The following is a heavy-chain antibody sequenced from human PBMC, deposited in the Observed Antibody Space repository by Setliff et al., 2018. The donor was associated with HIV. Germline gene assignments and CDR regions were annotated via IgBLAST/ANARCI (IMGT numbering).Heavy chain of an antibody. Sequence: SGPTLVNPTETLTLTCTVSGFSLSNPEMGVSWIRQPPGKTLEWLAHIFSNDEKSYSTSLKSRLTISKDTSKSQVVLTMTNMDPVDTATYYCARHSITSLSWFDPWGQGTLVTVSS. CDR1: GFSLSNPEMG. CDR2: IFSNDEK. CDR3: ARHSITSLSWFDP. V-gene: IGHV2-26*01. D-gene: IGHD6-6*01. J-gene: IGHJ5*02.